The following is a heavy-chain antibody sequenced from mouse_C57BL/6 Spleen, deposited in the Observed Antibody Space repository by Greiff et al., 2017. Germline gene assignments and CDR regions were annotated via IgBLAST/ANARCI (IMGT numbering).Heavy chain of an antibody. D-gene: IGHD2-10*02. J-gene: IGHJ4*01. CDR1: GYTFTSYW. CDR2: INPSSGYT. Sequence: QVQLQQSGAELAKPGASVKLSCKASGYTFTSYWMHWVKQRPGQGLEWIGYINPSSGYTKYNQKFKDKATLAADKSSSTAYMQMSSLTYEDSAVYDCARWGYGNHEGYAMDYWGQGTSVTVSS. CDR3: ARWGYGNHEGYAMDY. V-gene: IGHV1-7*01.